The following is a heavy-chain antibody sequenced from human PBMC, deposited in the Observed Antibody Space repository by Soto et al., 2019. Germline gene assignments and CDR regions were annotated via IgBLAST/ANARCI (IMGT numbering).Heavy chain of an antibody. CDR1: GSTFSSYG. CDR2: IWYDGSNK. V-gene: IGHV3-33*01. J-gene: IGHJ4*02. CDR3: ARDPGRYDILTGYLYYFDY. D-gene: IGHD3-9*01. Sequence: PGGSLRLSCAASGSTFSSYGMHWVRQAPGKGLEWVAVIWYDGSNKYYADSVKGRFTISRDNSKNTLYLQMNSLRAEDTAVYYCARDPGRYDILTGYLYYFDYWGQGTLVTVSS.